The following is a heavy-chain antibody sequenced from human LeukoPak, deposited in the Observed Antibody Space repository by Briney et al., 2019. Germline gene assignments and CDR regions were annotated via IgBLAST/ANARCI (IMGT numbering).Heavy chain of an antibody. Sequence: GGSLRLSCAASGFTVSSNYMSWVRLAPGKGLEWVSVIYSGGSTYYADSVKGRFTISRDNSKNTLYLQMNSLRAEDTAVYYCARERAVAPRMDVWGQGTTVTVSS. CDR3: ARERAVAPRMDV. CDR2: IYSGGST. CDR1: GFTVSSNY. J-gene: IGHJ6*02. V-gene: IGHV3-66*01. D-gene: IGHD2-15*01.